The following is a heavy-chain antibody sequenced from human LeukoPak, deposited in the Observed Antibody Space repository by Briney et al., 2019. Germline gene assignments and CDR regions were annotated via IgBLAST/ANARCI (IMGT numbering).Heavy chain of an antibody. CDR1: GGTFSSYA. V-gene: IGHV1-18*01. D-gene: IGHD1-26*01. Sequence: ASVKVSCKASGGTFSSYAISWVRQAPGQGLEWMGWISAYNGNTNYAQKLQGRVTMTTDTSTSTAYMELRSLRSDDTAVYYCARDRYSTIDYWGQGTLVTVSS. CDR3: ARDRYSTIDY. J-gene: IGHJ4*02. CDR2: ISAYNGNT.